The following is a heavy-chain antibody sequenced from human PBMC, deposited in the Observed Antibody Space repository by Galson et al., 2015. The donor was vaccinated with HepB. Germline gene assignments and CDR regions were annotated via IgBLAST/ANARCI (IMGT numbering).Heavy chain of an antibody. CDR2: ISSSSSYI. CDR1: GFTFSSYS. D-gene: IGHD2-2*01. CDR3: AREYCSSTSCYLDAFDI. Sequence: SLRLSCAASGFTFSSYSMNWVRQAPGKGLEWVSSISSSSSYIYYADSVKGRFTISRDNAKNSLYLQMNSLRAEDTAVYYCAREYCSSTSCYLDAFDIWGQGTMVTVSS. J-gene: IGHJ3*02. V-gene: IGHV3-21*01.